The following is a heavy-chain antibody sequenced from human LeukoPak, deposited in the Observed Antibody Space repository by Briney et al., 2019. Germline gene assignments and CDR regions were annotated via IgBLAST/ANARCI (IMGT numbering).Heavy chain of an antibody. CDR2: IYTSGST. J-gene: IGHJ5*02. CDR1: GSSISNFH. V-gene: IGHV4-4*07. CDR3: ARLREGYCSSISCYDSRFDP. D-gene: IGHD2-2*01. Sequence: PSETLSLTCTVSGSSISNFHWSWIRQPAGEGLEWIGRIYTSGSTKYNPSLKSRVTMSLDTSKNQFSLRLSSVSAADTAVYYCARLREGYCSSISCYDSRFDPWGQGTLVTVSS.